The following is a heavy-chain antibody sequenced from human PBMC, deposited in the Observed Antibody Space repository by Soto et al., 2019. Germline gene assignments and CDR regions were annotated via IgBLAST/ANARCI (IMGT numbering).Heavy chain of an antibody. CDR1: GFTFSSYG. V-gene: IGHV3-33*01. D-gene: IGHD3-3*01. Sequence: GGSLRLSCAASGFTFSSYGMHWVRQAPDKGLEWVAVIWYDGSNKYYADSVKGRFTISRDNSKNTLYLQMNSLRAEDTAVYYCARAGDQYYDFWSGYYYKYWGQGTLVTVSS. J-gene: IGHJ4*02. CDR3: ARAGDQYYDFWSGYYYKY. CDR2: IWYDGSNK.